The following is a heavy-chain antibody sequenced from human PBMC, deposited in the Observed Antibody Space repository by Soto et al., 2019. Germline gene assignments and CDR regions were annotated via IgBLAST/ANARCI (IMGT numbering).Heavy chain of an antibody. CDR1: GYNFTNYW. D-gene: IGHD2-21*01. CDR3: ASQWEMAIDNAGMDV. Sequence: LGESLKISCRGSGYNFTNYWIGWVRQMPGKGLEWMGIIDPGDSDTRYSPSFRGQVTISVDKSISTAYLQWSSLKASDTAMYYCASQWEMAIDNAGMDVWGQGSKVTVS. V-gene: IGHV5-51*01. CDR2: IDPGDSDT. J-gene: IGHJ6*02.